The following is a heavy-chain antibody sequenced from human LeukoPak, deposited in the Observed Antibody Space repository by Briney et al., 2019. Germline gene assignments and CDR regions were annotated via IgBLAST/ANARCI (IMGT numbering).Heavy chain of an antibody. Sequence: ASVKVSCKASGYTFTSYGISWVRQAPGQGLEWMGWISAYNGNTNYAQKLQGRVTMTTDTSTSTAYMELRSLRPDDTAVYYCARSDAAAAAGTWWFDPWGQGTLVTVSS. CDR3: ARSDAAAAAGTWWFDP. J-gene: IGHJ5*02. V-gene: IGHV1-18*01. CDR1: GYTFTSYG. D-gene: IGHD6-13*01. CDR2: ISAYNGNT.